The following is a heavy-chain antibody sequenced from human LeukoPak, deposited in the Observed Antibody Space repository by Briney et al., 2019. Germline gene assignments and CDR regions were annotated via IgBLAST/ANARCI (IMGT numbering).Heavy chain of an antibody. V-gene: IGHV4-39*07. D-gene: IGHD6-13*01. CDR3: ARDQEQQLVPNWFDP. CDR2: IYYSGST. CDR1: GGSTSSSSYY. J-gene: IGHJ5*02. Sequence: SETLSLTCTVSGGSTSSSSYYWGWIRQPPGKGLEWIGSIYYSGSTYYNPSLKSRVTISVDTSKNQFSLKLSSVTAADTAVYYCARDQEQQLVPNWFDPWGQGTLVTVSS.